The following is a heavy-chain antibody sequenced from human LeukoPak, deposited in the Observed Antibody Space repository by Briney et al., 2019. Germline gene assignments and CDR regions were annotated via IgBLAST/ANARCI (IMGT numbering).Heavy chain of an antibody. Sequence: GGSLRLSCAASGFTFSSYEMNWVRQAPGKGLEWVSYIKGRFTISRDNAKNSLYLQTNSLRAEDTAVYFCACRRWKTSAVDYWGQGTLVTVSS. D-gene: IGHD4-23*01. CDR2: I. CDR3: ACRRWKTSAVDY. CDR1: GFTFSSYE. J-gene: IGHJ4*02. V-gene: IGHV3-48*03.